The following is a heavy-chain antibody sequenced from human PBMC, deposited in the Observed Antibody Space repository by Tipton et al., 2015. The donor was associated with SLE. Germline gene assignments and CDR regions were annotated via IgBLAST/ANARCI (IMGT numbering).Heavy chain of an antibody. V-gene: IGHV3-33*01. CDR2: IWYDGSNK. CDR3: ARDALGGATFDP. D-gene: IGHD1-26*01. J-gene: IGHJ5*02. CDR1: GFTFNSHG. Sequence: SLRLSCAASGFTFNSHGMHWVRQAPGKGLEWVALIWYDGSNKYYADSVKGRFTISRDNSKNTLYLQMNSLRVEDTAVYYCARDALGGATFDPWGQGTLVTVSS.